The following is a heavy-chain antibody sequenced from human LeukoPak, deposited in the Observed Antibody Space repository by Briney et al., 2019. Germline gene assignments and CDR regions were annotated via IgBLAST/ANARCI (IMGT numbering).Heavy chain of an antibody. CDR1: GFIFSTYA. CDR3: ARVIRAAPGKGYFDY. V-gene: IGHV3-23*01. J-gene: IGHJ4*02. D-gene: IGHD6-13*01. Sequence: GGSLRLSCATSGFIFSTYALSWVRQAPGKGLEWASSISGSGGSTYHAASVKGRFTISRDSSKNTLYLQMNSLRAEDTAIYYCARVIRAAPGKGYFDYWGQGTLVTVSS. CDR2: ISGSGGST.